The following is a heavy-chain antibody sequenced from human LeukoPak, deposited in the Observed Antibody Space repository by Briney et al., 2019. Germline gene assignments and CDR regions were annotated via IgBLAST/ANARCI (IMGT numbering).Heavy chain of an antibody. CDR1: GGSFSGYY. CDR3: ARVRPHNWFDP. J-gene: IGHJ5*02. CDR2: INHSGST. V-gene: IGHV4-34*01. Sequence: SETLSLTCAVYGGSFSGYYWSWIRQPPGKGLEWIGEINHSGSTNYNPSLKSRVTISVDTPKNQFSLKLSSVTAADTAVYYCARVRPHNWFDPWGQGTLVTVSS.